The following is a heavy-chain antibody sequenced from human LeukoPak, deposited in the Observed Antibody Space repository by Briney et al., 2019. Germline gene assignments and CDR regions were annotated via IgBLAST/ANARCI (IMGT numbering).Heavy chain of an antibody. CDR2: LHFSGST. CDR3: AGSSGSFFWFDP. J-gene: IGHJ5*02. CDR1: GSSISSYY. V-gene: IGHV4-59*08. Sequence: PSETLSLTCTVSGSSISSYYWSWMRQPPGKGLEWIGYLHFSGSTNYNPSLKSRVTTSVDTSNNQFSLKLSSVTAADTAVYYCAGSSGSFFWFDPWGQGTLVTVSS. D-gene: IGHD1-26*01.